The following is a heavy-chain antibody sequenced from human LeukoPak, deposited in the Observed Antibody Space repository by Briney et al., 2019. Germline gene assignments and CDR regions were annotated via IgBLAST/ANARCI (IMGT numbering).Heavy chain of an antibody. CDR1: GFTFSSFW. D-gene: IGHD5-24*01. J-gene: IGHJ4*02. CDR3: ARATSGSRDGYSWRFDY. Sequence: GGSLRLSCAASGFTFSSFWMHWVRQVPGKGLVWVSGINSDGSIRGYADSVKGRFTISRHNAKNSLYLQLNSLRAEDTAVYYCARATSGSRDGYSWRFDYWGQGTLVTVSS. CDR2: INSDGSIR. V-gene: IGHV3-74*01.